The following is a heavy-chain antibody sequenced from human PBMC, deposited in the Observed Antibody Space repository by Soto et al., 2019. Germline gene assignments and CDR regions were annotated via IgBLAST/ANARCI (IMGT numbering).Heavy chain of an antibody. CDR2: ISWNSGSI. V-gene: IGHV3-9*01. CDR3: AKDKYSSSSGGFDY. J-gene: IGHJ4*02. CDR1: GFTFDDYA. Sequence: GGSLRLSCAASGFTFDDYAMHWVRQAPGKGLEWVSGISWNSGSIGYADSVKGRFTISRDNAKNSLYLQMNSLRAEDTALYYCAKDKYSSSSGGFDYWRQGTLVTVSS. D-gene: IGHD6-6*01.